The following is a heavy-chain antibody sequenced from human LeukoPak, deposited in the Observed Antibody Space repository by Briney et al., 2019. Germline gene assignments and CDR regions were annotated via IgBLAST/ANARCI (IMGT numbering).Heavy chain of an antibody. CDR1: GFTFSSYS. J-gene: IGHJ6*02. Sequence: GGSLRLSCAASGFTFSSYSMNWVRQAPGKGLEWVSSISSSSSYIYYADSVKGRFTISRDNAKNSLYLQMNSLRAEDTAVYYCARDLVYSSSAYYGMDVWGQGTTVTVSS. CDR2: ISSSSSYI. V-gene: IGHV3-21*01. CDR3: ARDLVYSSSAYYGMDV. D-gene: IGHD6-13*01.